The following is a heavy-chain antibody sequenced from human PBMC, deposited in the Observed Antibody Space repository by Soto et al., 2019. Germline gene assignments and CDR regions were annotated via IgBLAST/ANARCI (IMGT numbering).Heavy chain of an antibody. CDR1: GFTFSHYG. Sequence: GALRLSCAASGFTFSHYGMSWVRLAPGKGLEWVSGISGRGSNTYYADSVKARFTITRDNSKETVFLQMNSLRAEDTARYYCAKDMDLFIEVVPAAPGSFGFWGRGTLVTVSS. CDR2: ISGRGSNT. D-gene: IGHD2-2*01. V-gene: IGHV3-23*01. CDR3: AKDMDLFIEVVPAAPGSFGF. J-gene: IGHJ4*02.